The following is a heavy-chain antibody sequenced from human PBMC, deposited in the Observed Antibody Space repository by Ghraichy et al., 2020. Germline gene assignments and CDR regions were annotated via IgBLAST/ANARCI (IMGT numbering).Heavy chain of an antibody. Sequence: ASVKVSCKASGYTFTGYYMHWVRQAPGQGLEWMGRINPNSGGTNYAQKFQGRVTMTRDTSISTAYMELSRLRSDDTAVYYCVSHVDYGPEYFQHWGQGTLVTVSS. CDR3: VSHVDYGPEYFQH. CDR2: INPNSGGT. D-gene: IGHD4-17*01. V-gene: IGHV1-2*06. CDR1: GYTFTGYY. J-gene: IGHJ1*01.